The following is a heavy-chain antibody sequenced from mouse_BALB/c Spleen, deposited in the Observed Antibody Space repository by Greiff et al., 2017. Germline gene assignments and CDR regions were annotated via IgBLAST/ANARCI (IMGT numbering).Heavy chain of an antibody. D-gene: IGHD2-4*01. CDR2: INPGSGGT. Sequence: QVQLKESGAELVRPGTSVKVSCKASGYAFTNYLIEWVKQRPGQGLEWIGVINPGSGGTNYNEKFKGKATLTADKSSSTAYMQLSSLTSDDSAVYFCARSRITTKGSGAMDYWGQGTSVTVSS. CDR1: GYAFTNYL. CDR3: ARSRITTKGSGAMDY. J-gene: IGHJ4*01. V-gene: IGHV1-54*03.